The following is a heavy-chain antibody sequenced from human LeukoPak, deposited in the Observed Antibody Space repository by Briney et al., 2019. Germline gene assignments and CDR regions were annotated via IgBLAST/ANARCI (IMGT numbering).Heavy chain of an antibody. CDR1: GGSISSGGYY. V-gene: IGHV4-30-2*01. J-gene: IGHJ4*02. CDR3: ARDEGLAAAGIPDH. D-gene: IGHD6-13*01. Sequence: PSETLSLTCTVSGGSISSGGYYWSWIRQPPGKGPEWIGYIYHSGSTYYNPSLKSRVTISVDRSKNQFSLKLSSVTAADTAVYYCARDEGLAAAGIPDHWGQGTLVTVSS. CDR2: IYHSGST.